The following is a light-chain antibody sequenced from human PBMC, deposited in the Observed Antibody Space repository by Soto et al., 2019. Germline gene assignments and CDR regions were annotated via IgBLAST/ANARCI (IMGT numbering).Light chain of an antibody. CDR3: QQRHMWPIT. CDR1: QSFRGL. J-gene: IGKJ5*01. Sequence: EVVLTQSPVTLSLSPGERATLSCRASQSFRGLLAWYQQKPGQAPRLLIYDAYNRATGIPPRFSGSGSGTDFTLTISSLEPEASAVYYCQQRHMWPITFGQGTRLEMK. V-gene: IGKV3-11*01. CDR2: DAY.